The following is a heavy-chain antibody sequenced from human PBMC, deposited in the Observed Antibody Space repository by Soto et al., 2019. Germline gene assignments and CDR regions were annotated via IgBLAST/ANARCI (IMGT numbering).Heavy chain of an antibody. D-gene: IGHD3-22*01. CDR1: GYTFTSYG. CDR3: ARLSIAYYYDSSGYHIDY. J-gene: IGHJ4*02. CDR2: ISVYNGNT. Sequence: PGASVKVSCKASGYTFTSYGISWVRQAPGQGLEWMGWISVYNGNTNYAQKLQGRVTMTTDTSTSTAYMELRSLRSDDTAVYYCARLSIAYYYDSSGYHIDYWGQGTLVTVSS. V-gene: IGHV1-18*04.